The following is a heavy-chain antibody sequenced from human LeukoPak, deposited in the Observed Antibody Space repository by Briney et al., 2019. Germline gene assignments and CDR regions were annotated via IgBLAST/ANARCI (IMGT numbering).Heavy chain of an antibody. J-gene: IGHJ4*02. CDR2: ISAYNGNT. V-gene: IGHV1-18*04. Sequence: ASVKVSCKASGYTFTGYYMHWVRQAPGQGLEWMGWISAYNGNTNYAQKLQGRVTMTTDTSTSTAYMELRSLRSDDTAVYYCARDRTSSWYGDYWGQGTLVTVPS. D-gene: IGHD6-13*01. CDR3: ARDRTSSWYGDY. CDR1: GYTFTGYY.